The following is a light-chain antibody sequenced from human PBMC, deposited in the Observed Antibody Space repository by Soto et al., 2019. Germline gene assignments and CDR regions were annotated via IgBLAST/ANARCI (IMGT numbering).Light chain of an antibody. CDR3: SSYTSSGTPYV. V-gene: IGLV2-14*01. Sequence: QSVLTQPASLSGSPGQSITISCTGTSSDIGGSKYVSWYQQHPGKAPKLMIYEVTYRPSGVSDRFSGSKSGNTASLTVSGLQAEDEADYYCSSYTSSGTPYVFGTGTKVTVL. CDR2: EVT. J-gene: IGLJ1*01. CDR1: SSDIGGSKY.